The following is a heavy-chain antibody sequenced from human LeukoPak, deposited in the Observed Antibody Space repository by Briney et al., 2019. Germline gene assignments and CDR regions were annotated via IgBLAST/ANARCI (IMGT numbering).Heavy chain of an antibody. J-gene: IGHJ4*02. Sequence: PGGSLRLSCAASGFTFSSYSMNWVHQAPGKGLEWVSSIGSSSSYIYYADSVKGRFTISRDNAKNSLYLQMNSLRAEDTAVYYCARDDFRYCSSTSCTKFDYWGQGTLVTVSS. CDR1: GFTFSSYS. V-gene: IGHV3-21*01. D-gene: IGHD2-2*01. CDR3: ARDDFRYCSSTSCTKFDY. CDR2: IGSSSSYI.